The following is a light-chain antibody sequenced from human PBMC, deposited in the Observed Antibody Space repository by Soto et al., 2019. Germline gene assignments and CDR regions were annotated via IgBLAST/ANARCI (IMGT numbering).Light chain of an antibody. J-gene: IGKJ5*01. Sequence: EILMTQSPATLSVSLGEGATLSCRASQNVRTSLAWYQQKPGQAPRLLILDASTRATGVPDRFSGSGSGTEFTLSIRSLKSDDFAVYHCQQYYTWPRTTFGHGTRLEIK. CDR2: DAS. V-gene: IGKV3-15*01. CDR1: QNVRTS. CDR3: QQYYTWPRTT.